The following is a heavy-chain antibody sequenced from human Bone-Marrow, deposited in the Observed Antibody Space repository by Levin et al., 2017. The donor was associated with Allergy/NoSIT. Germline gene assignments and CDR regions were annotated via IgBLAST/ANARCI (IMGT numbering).Heavy chain of an antibody. CDR3: AKLKGPRPAACLFDI. V-gene: IGHV3-23*01. Sequence: PGGSLRLSCAASGFTFSSYGMGWVRQAPGKGLEWVSTIGGSSVGTWNADSVKGRFTISRDNSKNTLYLQMNSLRAEDTAVYYCAKLKGPRPAACLFDIWGQGTMVTVSS. CDR2: IGGSSVGT. CDR1: GFTFSSYG. J-gene: IGHJ3*02. D-gene: IGHD6-6*01.